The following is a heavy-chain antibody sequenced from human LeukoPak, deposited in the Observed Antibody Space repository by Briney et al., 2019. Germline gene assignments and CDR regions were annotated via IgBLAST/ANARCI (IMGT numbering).Heavy chain of an antibody. V-gene: IGHV5-51*01. CDR1: GYSFTSYW. D-gene: IGHD3-10*01. J-gene: IGHJ4*02. CDR2: IYPGDSDT. CDR3: ARLWFGELFPNYFDY. Sequence: GESLKISCKGSGYSFTSYWIGWVRQMPGKGLEWMGIIYPGDSDTRYSPSFQGQVTISADKSISTAYLQWSSLRASDTAMYYCARLWFGELFPNYFDYWGQGTLVTVSS.